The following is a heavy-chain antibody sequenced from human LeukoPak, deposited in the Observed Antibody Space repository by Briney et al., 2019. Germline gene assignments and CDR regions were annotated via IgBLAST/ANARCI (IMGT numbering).Heavy chain of an antibody. Sequence: SETLSLTCTVSGGSISSYHWSWVRQPPGKGLEWIGCILTSGSTNYNPSLKSRLTISVDTSKNQFTLKLSSVTAADTAVYYCARLRVSGSYLYYFDYWGQGTLVTVSS. J-gene: IGHJ4*02. D-gene: IGHD1-26*01. V-gene: IGHV4-4*09. CDR3: ARLRVSGSYLYYFDY. CDR1: GGSISSYH. CDR2: ILTSGST.